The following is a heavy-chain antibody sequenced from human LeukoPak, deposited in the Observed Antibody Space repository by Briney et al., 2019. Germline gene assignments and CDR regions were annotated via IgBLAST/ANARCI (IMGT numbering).Heavy chain of an antibody. D-gene: IGHD3-10*01. CDR1: GYTFTSYG. V-gene: IGHV1-18*01. CDR3: ARRSSVNYYGSGSYPLYYFDY. J-gene: IGHJ4*02. CDR2: ISAYNGNT. Sequence: ASVTVSCKASGYTFTSYGISWVRQAPGQGLEWTGWISAYNGNTNYAQKLQGRVTMTTDTSTSTAYMELRSLRSDDTAVYYCARRSSVNYYGSGSYPLYYFDYWGQGTLVTVSS.